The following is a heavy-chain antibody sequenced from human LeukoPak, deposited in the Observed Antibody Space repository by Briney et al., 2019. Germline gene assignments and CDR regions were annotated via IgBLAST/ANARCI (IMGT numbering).Heavy chain of an antibody. CDR1: GYTFTGYY. D-gene: IGHD6-13*01. J-gene: IGHJ5*02. V-gene: IGHV1-2*04. CDR2: INPNSGGT. Sequence: VKVSCKASGYTFTGYYMHWVRQAPGQGLEWMGWINPNSGGTNYAQKFQGWVTMTRDTSISTAYMELSRLRSDDTAVYYCARGPRIAAAGTLYHWGQGTLVTVSS. CDR3: ARGPRIAAAGTLYH.